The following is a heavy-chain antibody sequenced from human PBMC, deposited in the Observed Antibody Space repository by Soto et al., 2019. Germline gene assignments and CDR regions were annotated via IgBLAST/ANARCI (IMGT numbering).Heavy chain of an antibody. CDR2: INAGNGNT. Sequence: ASVKVSCKASGYTFTHHYIHWVRQAPGQGLEWMGYINAGNGNTKYSQKFQDRVTITSDTSARTVYMELSSLTSEDTATYYCARLRVDIWSASFFAYWGQGTLVTVSS. J-gene: IGHJ4*02. CDR1: GYTFTHHY. CDR3: ARLRVDIWSASFFAY. V-gene: IGHV1-3*01. D-gene: IGHD3-3*01.